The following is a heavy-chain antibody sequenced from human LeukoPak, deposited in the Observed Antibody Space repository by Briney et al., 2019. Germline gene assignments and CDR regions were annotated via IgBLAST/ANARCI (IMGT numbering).Heavy chain of an antibody. CDR1: GFIFSSCD. D-gene: IGHD4-17*01. V-gene: IGHV3-13*01. Sequence: GGSLRLSCAASGFIFSSCDMHWVRQVTGKGLEWVSAIGTAGDTYYPGSVKGRFTISRENAKNSLYLQMNSLRAGDTAVYYCARVSYGDYGRGAFDIWGQGTMVTVSS. CDR3: ARVSYGDYGRGAFDI. J-gene: IGHJ3*02. CDR2: IGTAGDT.